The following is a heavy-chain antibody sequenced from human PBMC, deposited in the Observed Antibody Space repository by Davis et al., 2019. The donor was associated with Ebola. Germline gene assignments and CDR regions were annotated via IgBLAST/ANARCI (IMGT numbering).Heavy chain of an antibody. CDR1: GYSFTSYW. J-gene: IGHJ6*02. D-gene: IGHD1-7*01. CDR2: IYPGDSYT. CDR3: ARLRTQYYYYYGMDV. V-gene: IGHV5-51*01. Sequence: GESLKISCKGSGYSFTSYWIGWVRQLPGQGLEWLGIIYPGDSYTRYSPSFQGQVTISADKSISTAYLQWSSLKASDTAMYYCARLRTQYYYYYGMDVWGQGTTVTVSS.